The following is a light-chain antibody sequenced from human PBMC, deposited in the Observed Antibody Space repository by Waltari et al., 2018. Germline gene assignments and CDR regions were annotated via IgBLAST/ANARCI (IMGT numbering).Light chain of an antibody. CDR1: KIQSQS. Sequence: YVLTPPPSVSVAPGQTATLPCGGEKIQSQSVNWYQQKPGQAPVLVLFYDTDRPSGIPDRFSGSNSGNTATLTSSWVEAGDEADYHCQVWDDTTNSGVFGGGTRLTVL. V-gene: IGLV3-21*02. J-gene: IGLJ3*02. CDR2: YDT. CDR3: QVWDDTTNSGV.